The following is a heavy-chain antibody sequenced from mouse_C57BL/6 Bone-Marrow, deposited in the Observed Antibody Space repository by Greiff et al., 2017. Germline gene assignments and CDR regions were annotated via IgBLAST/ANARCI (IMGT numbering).Heavy chain of an antibody. J-gene: IGHJ3*01. V-gene: IGHV10-1*01. CDR2: IRSKSNNYAT. CDR3: VRQCGSWFAY. CDR1: GFSFNTYA. Sequence: EVMLVESGGGLVQPKGSLKLSCAASGFSFNTYAMNWVRQAPGKGLEWVARIRSKSNNYATYYADSVKDRFTISRDDSESMLYLQMNNLKTEDTAMYYCVRQCGSWFAYWGQGTLVTVSA.